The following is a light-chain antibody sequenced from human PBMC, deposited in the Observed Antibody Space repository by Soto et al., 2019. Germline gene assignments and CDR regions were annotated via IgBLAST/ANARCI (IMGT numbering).Light chain of an antibody. Sequence: DIQMTQSPSTLSASVGDRVTITCRASQNINIWLAWYQQRPGKAPKLLIYMASILESGVPSRFSGSGSGTEFTLTISSLQPDDFATYYCQQYNVYWTFGQGTKVEIK. J-gene: IGKJ1*01. CDR3: QQYNVYWT. CDR1: QNINIW. V-gene: IGKV1-5*03. CDR2: MAS.